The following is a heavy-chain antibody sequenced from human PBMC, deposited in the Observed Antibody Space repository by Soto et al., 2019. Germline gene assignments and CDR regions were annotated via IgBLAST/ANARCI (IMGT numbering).Heavy chain of an antibody. CDR1: GFTFSSYS. CDR3: ARDMTTVTV. CDR2: ISSSSTI. Sequence: PGGSLRLSCAASGFTFSSYSMNWVRQAPGKGLEWVSYISSSSTIYYADSVKGRFTISRDNAKNSLYLQMNSLRDEDTAVYYCARDMTTVTVWGQGTLVTVSS. D-gene: IGHD4-17*01. J-gene: IGHJ4*02. V-gene: IGHV3-48*02.